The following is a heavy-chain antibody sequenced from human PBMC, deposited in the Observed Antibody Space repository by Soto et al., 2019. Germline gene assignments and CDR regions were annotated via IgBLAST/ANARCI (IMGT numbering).Heavy chain of an antibody. D-gene: IGHD6-13*01. V-gene: IGHV3-21*01. CDR3: AKDYSSSWYNFDY. Sequence: GGSLRLSCAASGFTFSSYTMNWVRQAPGKGLEWVSSISSSGSYIYYADSLKGRFTISRDNANNSLFLQMSGLRAEDTAVYYCAKDYSSSWYNFDYWGQGTLVTVSS. CDR1: GFTFSSYT. J-gene: IGHJ4*02. CDR2: ISSSGSYI.